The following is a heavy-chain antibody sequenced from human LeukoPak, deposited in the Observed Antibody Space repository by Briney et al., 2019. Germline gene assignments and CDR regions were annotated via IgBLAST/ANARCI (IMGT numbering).Heavy chain of an antibody. CDR2: FDPEDGET. Sequence: ASVKVSCKVSGYTLTELSMHWVRQAPGKGLEWMGGFDPEDGETIYAQKFQVRVTMTEDTSTDTAYMELSSLRSEDTAVYYCATYRIAVAGFDYWGQGTLVTVSS. CDR3: ATYRIAVAGFDY. D-gene: IGHD6-19*01. J-gene: IGHJ4*02. V-gene: IGHV1-24*01. CDR1: GYTLTELS.